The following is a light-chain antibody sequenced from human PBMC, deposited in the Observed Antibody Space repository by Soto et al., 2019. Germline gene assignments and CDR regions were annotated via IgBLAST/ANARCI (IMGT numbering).Light chain of an antibody. CDR2: AAS. CDR1: QSVSGW. CDR3: QQYYSYPPT. J-gene: IGKJ1*01. Sequence: DIQMTQSPSSLSAYVGDRVTITCRASQSVSGWLAWYQQKPGEAPKLLIYAASTLQSGVPSRFSGSGSGTDFTLTISCLQSEDFATYYCQQYYSYPPTFGQGTKVDI. V-gene: IGKV1-5*01.